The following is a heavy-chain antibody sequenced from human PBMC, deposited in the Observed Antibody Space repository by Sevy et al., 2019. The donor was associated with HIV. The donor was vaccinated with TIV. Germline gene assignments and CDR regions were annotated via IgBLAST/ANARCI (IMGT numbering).Heavy chain of an antibody. J-gene: IGHJ4*02. Sequence: GGSLRLSCPASEFTFKTYSMNWVRQAPGKGREGLSSISDDGRSIYYPDSVKGRFTNSRANAKNLLYLQMNNLRVEDTAIYYCARDFTIFGVVSGIDYWGQGNLVTVSS. V-gene: IGHV3-21*04. CDR3: ARDFTIFGVVSGIDY. D-gene: IGHD3-3*01. CDR2: ISDDGRSI. CDR1: EFTFKTYS.